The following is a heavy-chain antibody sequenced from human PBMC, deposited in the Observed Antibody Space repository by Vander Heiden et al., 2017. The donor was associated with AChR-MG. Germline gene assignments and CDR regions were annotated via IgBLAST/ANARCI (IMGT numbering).Heavy chain of an antibody. J-gene: IGHJ4*02. CDR1: GYTFTGYY. CDR2: INPNSGGT. V-gene: IGHV1-2*02. CDR3: ARESAPQYYFDY. Sequence: QVQLVQSGAEVKKPGASVKVSCKASGYTFTGYYMHWVRQAPGQGLEWMGWINPNSGGTNNAQKFQGRVTMTRDTSISTAYMELSRLRSDDTAVYYCARESAPQYYFDYWGQGTLVTVSS.